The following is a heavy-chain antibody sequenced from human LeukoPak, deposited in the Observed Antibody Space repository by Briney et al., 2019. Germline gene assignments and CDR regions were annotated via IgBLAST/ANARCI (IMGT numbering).Heavy chain of an antibody. CDR3: ARPPSSGGYYYYYGMDV. CDR1: GYTFTSYD. J-gene: IGHJ6*02. D-gene: IGHD6-25*01. CDR2: MNPNSGNT. Sequence: ASVKVSCKASGYTFTSYDINWVRQATGQGLEWMGWMNPNSGNTGYAQKFQGRATMTRDTSISTAYMELSSLRSEDTAVYYCARPPSSGGYYYYYGMDVWGQGTTVTVSS. V-gene: IGHV1-8*01.